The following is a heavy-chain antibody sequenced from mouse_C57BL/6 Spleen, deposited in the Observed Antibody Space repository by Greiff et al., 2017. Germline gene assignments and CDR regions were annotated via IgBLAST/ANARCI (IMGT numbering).Heavy chain of an antibody. CDR3: ARAYYGSSPWYFDV. CDR1: GYSITSGYY. CDR2: ISYDGSN. D-gene: IGHD1-1*01. J-gene: IGHJ1*03. Sequence: VQLKESGPGLVKPSQSLSLTCSVTGYSITSGYYWNWIRQFPGNKLEWMGYISYDGSNNYNPSLKNRISITRDTSKNQFFLKLNSVTTEDTATYYCARAYYGSSPWYFDVWGTGTTVTVSS. V-gene: IGHV3-6*01.